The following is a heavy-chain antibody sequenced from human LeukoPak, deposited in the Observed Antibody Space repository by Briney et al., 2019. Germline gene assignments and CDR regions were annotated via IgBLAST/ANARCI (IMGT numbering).Heavy chain of an antibody. CDR3: ARQVDYYDSSGYYAAFDI. J-gene: IGHJ3*02. CDR1: GGSISSYY. Sequence: PSETLSLTCTVSGGSISSYYWSWIRQPPGKGLEWIGYIYYSGSTSYNPSLKSRVTISVDTSKNQFSLKLSSVTAADTAVYYCARQVDYYDSSGYYAAFDIWGQGTMVTVSS. V-gene: IGHV4-59*08. CDR2: IYYSGST. D-gene: IGHD3-22*01.